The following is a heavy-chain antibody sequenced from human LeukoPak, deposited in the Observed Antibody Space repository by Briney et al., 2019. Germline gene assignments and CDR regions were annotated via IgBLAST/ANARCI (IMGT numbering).Heavy chain of an antibody. J-gene: IGHJ4*02. CDR1: GYTFTSYD. CDR3: ARGTGYYDYVWGSYPRPIDY. V-gene: IGHV1-8*01. D-gene: IGHD3-16*02. Sequence: ASVKVSCKASGYTFTSYDVNWVRQATGQGLEWMGWVNPNSGNTGYAQKFQGRVTMTRNTSISTAYMELSSLRSEDTAVYYCARGTGYYDYVWGSYPRPIDYWGQGTLVTVSS. CDR2: VNPNSGNT.